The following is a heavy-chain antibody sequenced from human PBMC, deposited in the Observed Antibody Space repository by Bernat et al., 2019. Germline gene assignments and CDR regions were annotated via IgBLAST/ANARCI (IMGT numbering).Heavy chain of an antibody. V-gene: IGHV3-74*01. CDR3: ARDSGYCSGGRCADAFDI. Sequence: EVQLVESGGDLVQPGGSLRLSCAASGFSFSSYRMHWVRQPPGKGLVWVSRSNSDGSSISYADSVKGRFTISRDNAKNTLYLQMNSLRAEVTAVYYCARDSGYCSGGRCADAFDIWGQGTTVTVSS. D-gene: IGHD2-15*01. CDR2: SNSDGSSI. CDR1: GFSFSSYR. J-gene: IGHJ3*02.